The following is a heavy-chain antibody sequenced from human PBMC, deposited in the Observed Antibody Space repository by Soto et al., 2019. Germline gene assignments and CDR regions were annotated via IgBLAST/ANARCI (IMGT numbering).Heavy chain of an antibody. J-gene: IGHJ4*02. CDR2: IFASSTTI. Sequence: GGSLRLSCAASGFTFSSYSMVWVRQAPGKGLEWVSYIFASSTTIYYADSVKGRFTVSRDNAQNSLFLLMNSLRAEDTAVYYCARDRDWAFDYWGRGTLVTV. CDR1: GFTFSSYS. V-gene: IGHV3-48*04. D-gene: IGHD3-9*01. CDR3: ARDRDWAFDY.